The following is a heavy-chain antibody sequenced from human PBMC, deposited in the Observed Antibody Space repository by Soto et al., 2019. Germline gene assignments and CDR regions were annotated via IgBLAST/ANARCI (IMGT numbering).Heavy chain of an antibody. CDR2: ISAYNGNT. V-gene: IGHV1-18*01. Sequence: GASVKVSCKASGYTFTSYGMSWVRQAPGQGLEWMGWISAYNGNTNYAQKLQGRVTMTTDTSTSTAYMELRSLRSDDTAVYYCARSGYCSGGSCYSGFSWFDPWGQGTLVTVSS. D-gene: IGHD2-15*01. J-gene: IGHJ5*02. CDR3: ARSGYCSGGSCYSGFSWFDP. CDR1: GYTFTSYG.